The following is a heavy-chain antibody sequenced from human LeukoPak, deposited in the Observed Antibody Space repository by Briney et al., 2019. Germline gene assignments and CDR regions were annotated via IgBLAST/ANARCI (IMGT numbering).Heavy chain of an antibody. CDR2: IYYSGST. CDR1: GGSICNTSYY. D-gene: IGHD3-9*01. V-gene: IGHV4-39*01. CDR3: ASQYYDILTGYPYYFDY. J-gene: IGHJ4*02. Sequence: SETLSLTCTVSGGSICNTSYYWGWIRQPPGKGLEWIGAIYYSGSTCFNPSLKSRVTMSVDTSENQFSLKLSSVTAADTAVYYCASQYYDILTGYPYYFDYWGQGTLVTVSS.